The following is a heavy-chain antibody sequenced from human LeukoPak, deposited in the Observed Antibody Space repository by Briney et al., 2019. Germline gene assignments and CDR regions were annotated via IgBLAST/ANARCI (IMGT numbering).Heavy chain of an antibody. Sequence: ASVKVSCKASGYTFTSYYMHWVRQAPGQGLEWMGIINPSGGSTSYAQKFQGRVTMTRDTSTSTVYMELSSLRSEDTAVYYCAVTNVDIVATTPPYYYYGMDVWGQGTTVTVSS. CDR3: AVTNVDIVATTPPYYYYGMDV. CDR1: GYTFTSYY. V-gene: IGHV1-46*01. D-gene: IGHD5-12*01. J-gene: IGHJ6*02. CDR2: INPSGGST.